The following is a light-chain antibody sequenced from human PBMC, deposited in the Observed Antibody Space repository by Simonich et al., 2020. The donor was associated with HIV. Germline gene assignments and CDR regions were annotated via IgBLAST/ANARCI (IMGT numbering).Light chain of an antibody. CDR2: DAS. V-gene: IGKV3-15*01. CDR3: QQYDNWPLL. Sequence: EIVMTQSPATLSVSPGESATLTCRASQSVSSHLAWYQQKPCQSPKLLIYDASNRAAGIPARFSGSGSGTEFTLTISSMQSEDLAVYYCQQYDNWPLLFGQGTKLEIK. J-gene: IGKJ2*01. CDR1: QSVSSH.